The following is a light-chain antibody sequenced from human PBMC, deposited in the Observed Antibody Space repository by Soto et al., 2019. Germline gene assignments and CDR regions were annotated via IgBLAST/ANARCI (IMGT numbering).Light chain of an antibody. CDR1: QSVLYSSNNKNF. J-gene: IGKJ2*01. Sequence: DIVMTQSPDSLAVSLGERATINCKSSQSVLYSSNNKNFLAWYQQKPGQPPKLLIYWASTRESGVPDRFSGSGSGTHFTLTISSLQAEDVAVYYCLQYYSLPYTFGQGTNLEIK. CDR2: WAS. V-gene: IGKV4-1*01. CDR3: LQYYSLPYT.